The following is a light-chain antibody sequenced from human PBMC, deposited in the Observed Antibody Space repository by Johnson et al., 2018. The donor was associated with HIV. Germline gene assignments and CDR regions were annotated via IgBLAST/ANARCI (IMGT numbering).Light chain of an antibody. Sequence: QPVLTQPPSVSAAPGQKVTISCSGSSSNIGNSYVSWYQQLPGTAPKLLIYDNNKRPSGIPDRFSGSKSGTSATLGITGLQTGDEADYYCGTWDSSLSAYVFGTGTTFTGL. CDR3: GTWDSSLSAYV. CDR2: DNN. V-gene: IGLV1-51*01. J-gene: IGLJ1*01. CDR1: SSNIGNSY.